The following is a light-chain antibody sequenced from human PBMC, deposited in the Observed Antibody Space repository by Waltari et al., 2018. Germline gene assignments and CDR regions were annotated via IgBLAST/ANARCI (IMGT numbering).Light chain of an antibody. CDR1: QSVSSN. J-gene: IGKJ4*01. Sequence: EIVLTQSPATLSLSPGERATLSCRASQSVSSNLAWYQQNPGQAPRLLIYDASNRATGIPVRFSGSGSGTDFTLTISSLEPEDFAVYYCQQRSNLVTFGGGTKVEIK. CDR3: QQRSNLVT. V-gene: IGKV3-11*01. CDR2: DAS.